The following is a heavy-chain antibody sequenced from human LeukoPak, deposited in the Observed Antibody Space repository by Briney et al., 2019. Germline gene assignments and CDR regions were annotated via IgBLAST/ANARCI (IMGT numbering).Heavy chain of an antibody. CDR3: ARVHNGWSYFDY. D-gene: IGHD6-19*01. J-gene: IGHJ4*02. CDR1: GDSVSRGGYY. CDR2: IYSSGST. Sequence: SQTLSLTCTVSGDSVSRGGYYWSWIRQHPVKGLEWIGYIYSSGSTYYSPSLKSRATISVNTSKNQFSLKLSSVTAADTAVYYCARVHNGWSYFDYWGQGTLVTVSS. V-gene: IGHV4-31*03.